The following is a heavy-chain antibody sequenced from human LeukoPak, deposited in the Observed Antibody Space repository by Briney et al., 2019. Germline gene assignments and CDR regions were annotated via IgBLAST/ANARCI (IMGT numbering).Heavy chain of an antibody. CDR2: IYSGGST. J-gene: IGHJ6*03. Sequence: GGSLRLSCAASGFTVSSNYMSWVRQAPGKGLEWVSVIYSGGSTYYADSVRGRFTISRDNAKDSLYLQMNSLGPEDTAVYYCARDPYSGNYGNYYYYYMDVWGKGTTVTISS. CDR1: GFTVSSNY. CDR3: ARDPYSGNYGNYYYYYMDV. D-gene: IGHD1-26*01. V-gene: IGHV3-53*01.